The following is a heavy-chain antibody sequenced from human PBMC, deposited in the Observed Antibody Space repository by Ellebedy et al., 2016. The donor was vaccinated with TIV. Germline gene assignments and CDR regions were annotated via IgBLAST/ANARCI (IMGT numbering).Heavy chain of an antibody. V-gene: IGHV3-53*01. Sequence: GESLKISCAASGFTVSSNYMSWVRQAPGKGLEWVSVIYSAGDTYYADSVKGRLTISRDNSRNTLSLQMNSLRAEDTAVYYCATDPVGAAALFYWGQGTLVTVSS. D-gene: IGHD1-26*01. CDR3: ATDPVGAAALFY. CDR2: IYSAGDT. CDR1: GFTVSSNY. J-gene: IGHJ4*02.